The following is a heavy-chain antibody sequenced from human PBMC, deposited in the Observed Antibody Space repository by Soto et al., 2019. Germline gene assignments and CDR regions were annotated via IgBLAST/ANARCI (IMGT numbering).Heavy chain of an antibody. CDR2: INAGNGNT. D-gene: IGHD3-3*01. CDR3: ARGGRITIFGVVILSLDY. CDR1: GYTFTSYA. V-gene: IGHV1-3*01. J-gene: IGHJ4*02. Sequence: ASVKVSCKASGYTFTSYAMHWVRKAPGQRLEWMGWINAGNGNTKYSQKFQGRVTITRDTSASTAYMELSSLRSEDTAVYYCARGGRITIFGVVILSLDYWGQGTLVTVSS.